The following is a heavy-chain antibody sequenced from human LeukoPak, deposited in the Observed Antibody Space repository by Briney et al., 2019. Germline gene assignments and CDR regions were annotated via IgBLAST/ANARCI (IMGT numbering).Heavy chain of an antibody. CDR1: GFTFSSYG. CDR2: IWYDGSNK. Sequence: GGSLRLSCAASGFTFSSYGMHWVRQAPGKGLEWVAVIWYDGSNKYYADSVKGRFTISRDNAKNSLYLQMNSLRAEDTAVYYCVRVGVVAAIRYWGQGTLVTVSS. V-gene: IGHV3-33*01. D-gene: IGHD2-15*01. J-gene: IGHJ4*02. CDR3: VRVGVVAAIRY.